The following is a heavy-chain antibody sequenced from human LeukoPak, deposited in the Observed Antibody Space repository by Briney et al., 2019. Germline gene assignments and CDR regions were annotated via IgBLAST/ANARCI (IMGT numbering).Heavy chain of an antibody. CDR1: GFTFSTYE. J-gene: IGHJ3*02. D-gene: IGHD3-10*01. CDR3: AREITDTPDAFDI. CDR2: IDSSASVI. Sequence: PGGSLRLSCAASGFTFSTYEMSWVRQAPGKGLEWVAYIDSSASVIKYADSLQGRFTVSRDNAKKSLYLQLNSLRAEDTAIYYCAREITDTPDAFDIWGQGTRVTVSS. V-gene: IGHV3-48*03.